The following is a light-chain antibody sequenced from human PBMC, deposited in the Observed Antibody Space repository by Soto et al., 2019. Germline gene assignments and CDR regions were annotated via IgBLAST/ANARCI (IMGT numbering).Light chain of an antibody. Sequence: DVVMTQSPLSLPVTLGQPASISCRSSQSLVYGDSNSFFNWFHQRPGQPPRRLIYQVSNRDSGVQDRFSGSGSATDFTRRSSRVEAEDVGVYYCMQGSHWPARYTFGQGTKLEIK. V-gene: IGKV2-30*01. CDR2: QVS. CDR3: MQGSHWPARYT. CDR1: QSLVYGDSNSF. J-gene: IGKJ2*01.